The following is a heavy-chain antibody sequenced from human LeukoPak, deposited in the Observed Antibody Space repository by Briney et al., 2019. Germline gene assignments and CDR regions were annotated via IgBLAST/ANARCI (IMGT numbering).Heavy chain of an antibody. V-gene: IGHV4-4*07. CDR3: ARGVSSSPSLDWFDP. D-gene: IGHD6-6*01. J-gene: IGHJ5*02. Sequence: SETLSLTCTVSGGSISSYYWSWIRQPAGKGLEWIGRIYTSGSTNYNPSLKCRVTMSVDTSKNQFSLKLSSVTAADTAVYYCARGVSSSPSLDWFDPRGQGTLVTVSS. CDR2: IYTSGST. CDR1: GGSISSYY.